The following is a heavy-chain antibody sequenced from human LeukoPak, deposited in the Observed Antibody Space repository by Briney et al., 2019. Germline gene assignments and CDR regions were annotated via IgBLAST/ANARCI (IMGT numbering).Heavy chain of an antibody. V-gene: IGHV4-59*08. J-gene: IGHJ4*02. CDR2: IDYIGIT. CDR3: ARFGWGSSTWSNGYSYDPIDY. Sequence: SETPSLTCTVSGVSISSYYCNWIRQPPGKGLGWIVYIDYIGITNYNTSLKSRVTISLDTSKNQFSLKLSSVTAADTAVYYCARFGWGSSTWSNGYSYDPIDYWGQGTMVTVSS. D-gene: IGHD5-18*01. CDR1: GVSISSYY.